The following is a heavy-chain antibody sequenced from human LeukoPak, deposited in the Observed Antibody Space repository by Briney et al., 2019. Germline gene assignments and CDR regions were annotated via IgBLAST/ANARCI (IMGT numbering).Heavy chain of an antibody. CDR3: ARRASYSGSGYYFDY. CDR2: IYYSGST. CDR1: GGSISSSSYY. D-gene: IGHD3-10*01. Sequence: SETLSLTCTVSGGSISSSSYYWGWIRQPPGKGLEWIGSIYYSGSTYYNPSLKSRVIISVDTSKNQFSLKLSSVTAADTAVYYCARRASYSGSGYYFDYWGQGTLVTVSS. V-gene: IGHV4-39*01. J-gene: IGHJ4*02.